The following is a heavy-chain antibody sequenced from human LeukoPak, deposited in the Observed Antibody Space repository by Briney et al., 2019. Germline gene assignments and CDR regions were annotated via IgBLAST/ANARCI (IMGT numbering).Heavy chain of an antibody. V-gene: IGHV3-33*08. D-gene: IGHD3-3*01. CDR2: IWYDGSNK. CDR3: ARDLRFDDFWSGYSLFDY. Sequence: GGSLRLSCAASGFTVSSDYVSWVRQAPGKGLEWVAVIWYDGSNKYYADSVKGRFTISRDNSKNTLYLQMNSLRAEDTAVYYCARDLRFDDFWSGYSLFDYWGQGTLVTVSS. CDR1: GFTVSSDY. J-gene: IGHJ4*02.